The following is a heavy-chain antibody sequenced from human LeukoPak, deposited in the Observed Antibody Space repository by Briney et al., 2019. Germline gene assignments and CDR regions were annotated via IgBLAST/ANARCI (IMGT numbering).Heavy chain of an antibody. D-gene: IGHD6-19*01. CDR3: ARAVYRSGGYYFDY. CDR1: GFTFSSYA. J-gene: IGHJ4*02. Sequence: PGRSLRLSCAASGFTFSSYAMQWVRQAPGKGLEWVVVISYDGSDKNYADSVKGRFTISRDNSVDTLYLQMNSLRAEDTAVYYCARAVYRSGGYYFDYWGQGILVTVSS. CDR2: ISYDGSDK. V-gene: IGHV3-30*04.